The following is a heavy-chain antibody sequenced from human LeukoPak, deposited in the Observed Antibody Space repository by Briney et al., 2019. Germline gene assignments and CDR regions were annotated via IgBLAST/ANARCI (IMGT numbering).Heavy chain of an antibody. CDR1: GFTFSSYS. CDR3: ARDGSRYRGIQLWFSDAFDI. J-gene: IGHJ3*02. V-gene: IGHV3-21*01. CDR2: ISSSSSYI. D-gene: IGHD5-18*01. Sequence: GGSLRLSCAASGFTFSSYSMNWVRQAPGKGLEWVSSISSSSSYIYYADSVKGRFTISRDNAKNSLYLQMNSLRAEDMAVYYCARDGSRYRGIQLWFSDAFDIWGQGTMVTVSS.